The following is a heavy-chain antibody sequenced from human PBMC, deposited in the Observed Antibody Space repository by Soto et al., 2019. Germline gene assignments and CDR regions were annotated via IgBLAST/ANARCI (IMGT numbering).Heavy chain of an antibody. Sequence: QLHLVESGGALVKPGGSLRLSCAASGFSFSDLFMSWIRQAPGKGPEWVAYINGGSTYTQYADSVRGRFPISRDNAKNSLFLQMDSLRAEDTAVYYCARGTHYLENSGPEEGGRGTLVTVSS. J-gene: IGHJ4*02. CDR2: INGGSTYT. CDR3: ARGTHYLENSGPEE. V-gene: IGHV3-11*06. D-gene: IGHD5-12*01. CDR1: GFSFSDLF.